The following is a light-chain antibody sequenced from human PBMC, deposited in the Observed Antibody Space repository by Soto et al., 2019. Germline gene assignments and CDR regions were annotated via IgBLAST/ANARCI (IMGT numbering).Light chain of an antibody. J-gene: IGKJ2*01. CDR3: EQYCDWAPET. Sequence: EVVLTQSPATLSVSPGDRATLSCRASQSVSRNLAWYQQKPGQAPRLLIYGASVRASDVPARFSGSGPATDFTLSINSLQSEDVAGYYCEQYCDWAPETVGQGTKLVI. CDR1: QSVSRN. CDR2: GAS. V-gene: IGKV3-15*01.